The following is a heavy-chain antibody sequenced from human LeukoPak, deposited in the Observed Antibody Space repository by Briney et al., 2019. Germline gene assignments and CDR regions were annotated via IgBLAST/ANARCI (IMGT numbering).Heavy chain of an antibody. CDR3: ANARRALDDYDFWSGYYGGSKISNNFDY. J-gene: IGHJ4*02. CDR2: ISYDGSNK. Sequence: PGGSLRLSCAASGFTFSSYGVHWARQAPGRGLEWVAVISYDGSNKYYADSVKARFTISRDNSKNTLYLQMNSLRAEDTAVYYCANARRALDDYDFWSGYYGGSKISNNFDYWGQGTLVTVSS. V-gene: IGHV3-30*18. CDR1: GFTFSSYG. D-gene: IGHD3-3*01.